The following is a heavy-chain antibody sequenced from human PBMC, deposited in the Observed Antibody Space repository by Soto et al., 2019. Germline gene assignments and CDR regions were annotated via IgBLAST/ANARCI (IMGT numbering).Heavy chain of an antibody. CDR3: ARSGSWSFNT. CDR1: GDSISSSSYF. D-gene: IGHD6-13*01. CDR2: IYYIGTT. V-gene: IGHV4-39*01. J-gene: IGHJ5*02. Sequence: QLLLQESGPGLVKPSETLSLTCTVTGDSISSSSYFWGWIRQPPGKGLEWSASIYYIGTTYYSPSLQSRVTISVDTSTDQFSLEVTSVTAADTAIYYCARSGSWSFNTWGRGTLVTVSS.